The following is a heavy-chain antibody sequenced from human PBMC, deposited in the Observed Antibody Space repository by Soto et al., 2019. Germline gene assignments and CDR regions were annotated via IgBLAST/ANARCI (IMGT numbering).Heavy chain of an antibody. V-gene: IGHV1-2*02. CDR1: AYTFTDYY. CDR2: INPNSGST. D-gene: IGHD2-8*01. Sequence: ASVKVSCKASAYTFTDYYIHWVRQPPGQGLEWMGWINPNSGSTKSTQRFQGSVTMTRDTSTSTAYMELTRLRSDDTAAYYCARGGCTDGVCTYYFDSWGQGTLVTVSS. J-gene: IGHJ4*02. CDR3: ARGGCTDGVCTYYFDS.